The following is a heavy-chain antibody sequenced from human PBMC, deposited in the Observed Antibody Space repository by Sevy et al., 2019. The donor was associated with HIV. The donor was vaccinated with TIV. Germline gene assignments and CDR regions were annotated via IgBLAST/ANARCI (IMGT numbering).Heavy chain of an antibody. CDR3: ARDRWELLHNYFDY. V-gene: IGHV6-1*01. D-gene: IGHD1-26*01. CDR1: GDSVSSNSAA. CDR2: TYYRSKWYN. Sequence: SQTLSLTCAISGDSVSSNSAAWNWIRQSPSRGLEWLGRTYYRSKWYNDYAVSVKSRITINPDKPKNQFSLQLNSVTPEDTAVYYCARDRWELLHNYFDYWGQGTLVTVSS. J-gene: IGHJ4*02.